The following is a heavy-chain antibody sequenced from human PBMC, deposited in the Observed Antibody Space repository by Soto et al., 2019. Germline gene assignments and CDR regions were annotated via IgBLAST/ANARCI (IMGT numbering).Heavy chain of an antibody. V-gene: IGHV1-46*01. Sequence: ASVKVSCKASGYSFTTYYIHWVRQAPGQGLEWMGIINPSSSTTYAQKFQGRVTMTRDTSTSTVYMELSSLRSEDTAVYYCARLGCSGGSCYAVDSWGQGTLVTGSS. J-gene: IGHJ4*02. CDR3: ARLGCSGGSCYAVDS. CDR2: INPSSST. CDR1: GYSFTTYY. D-gene: IGHD2-15*01.